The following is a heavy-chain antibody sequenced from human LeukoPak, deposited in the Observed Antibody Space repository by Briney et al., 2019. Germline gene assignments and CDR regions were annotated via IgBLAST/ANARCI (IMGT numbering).Heavy chain of an antibody. CDR1: GFTFSNYG. J-gene: IGHJ5*02. Sequence: GGSLRLSCAASGFTFSNYGMHWVRQAPGKGLEWVAFIRYDGSNKYYADSVKGRFAISRDNSKTTLYLQMNSLRAEDTAVYYCAKGYSSGWYYSDPWGQGTLVTVSS. CDR2: IRYDGSNK. V-gene: IGHV3-30*02. D-gene: IGHD6-19*01. CDR3: AKGYSSGWYYSDP.